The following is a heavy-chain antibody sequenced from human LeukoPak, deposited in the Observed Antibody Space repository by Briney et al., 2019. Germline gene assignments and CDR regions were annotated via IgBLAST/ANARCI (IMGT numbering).Heavy chain of an antibody. Sequence: SGKGSGKAAGGTFSSYAISSVRQAPGQELEWMGRIIPILGIAKYTQKFQGRVAITPDKSTRTAYMELSSLTSEDTAVYYCARDSPGHYYYASGSYPYFDYWGQGTLVTVSS. CDR1: GGTFSSYA. CDR3: ARDSPGHYYYASGSYPYFDY. J-gene: IGHJ4*02. D-gene: IGHD3-10*01. CDR2: IIPILGIA. V-gene: IGHV1-69*04.